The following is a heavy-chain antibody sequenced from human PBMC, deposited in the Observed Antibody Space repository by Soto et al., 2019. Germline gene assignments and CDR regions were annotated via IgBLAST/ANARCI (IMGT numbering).Heavy chain of an antibody. J-gene: IGHJ4*02. Sequence: SETLSLTCTVSGGSICSYYWSWIRQPPGKGLEWIGYIYYSGSTNYNPSLKSRVTISVDTSKNQFSLKLSSVTAADTAVYYCARRYGPGFDYWGQGTLVTVSS. D-gene: IGHD4-17*01. CDR1: GGSICSYY. V-gene: IGHV4-59*08. CDR2: IYYSGST. CDR3: ARRYGPGFDY.